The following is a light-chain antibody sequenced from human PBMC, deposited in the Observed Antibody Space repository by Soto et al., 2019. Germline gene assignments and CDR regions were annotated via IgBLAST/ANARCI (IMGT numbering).Light chain of an antibody. J-gene: IGKJ4*01. CDR1: QTIRNN. CDR2: GAS. CDR3: QQNHSWPLT. Sequence: EVVMTQSPASLSVFQGGRATLSCRASQTIRNNLVWYQQSPGKPPRLLIYGASTRATGIPARFSGSGSGTEFSLTISSLRSEDFAVYHCQQNHSWPLTFGGGTKVEVK. V-gene: IGKV3-15*01.